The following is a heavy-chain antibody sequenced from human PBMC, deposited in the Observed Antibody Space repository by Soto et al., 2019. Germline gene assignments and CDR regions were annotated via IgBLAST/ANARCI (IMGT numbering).Heavy chain of an antibody. D-gene: IGHD5-12*01. CDR3: ARDRRDGYNFDY. CDR1: GFTFSSYA. V-gene: IGHV3-30-3*01. J-gene: IGHJ4*02. CDR2: ISYDGSNK. Sequence: GGSLRLSCAASGFTFSSYAMHWVRQAPGKGLEWVAVISYDGSNKYYADSVKGRFTISRDNSKNTLYLQMNSLRAGDTAVYYCARDRRDGYNFDYWGQGTLVTVSS.